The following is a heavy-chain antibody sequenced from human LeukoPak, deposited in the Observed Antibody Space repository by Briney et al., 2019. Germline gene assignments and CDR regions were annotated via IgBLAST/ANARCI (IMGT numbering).Heavy chain of an antibody. CDR2: IWYDGSNK. D-gene: IGHD1-26*01. CDR3: ARGGVGALYDAFDI. V-gene: IGHV3-33*01. J-gene: IGHJ3*02. CDR1: GFTFSSYG. Sequence: GGSLRLSCAASGFTFSSYGMHWVRQAPGKGLEWVAVIWYDGSNKYYADSVKGRFTISRDNSKNTLYLQMNSLRAGDTAVYYCARGGVGALYDAFDIWGQGTMVTVSS.